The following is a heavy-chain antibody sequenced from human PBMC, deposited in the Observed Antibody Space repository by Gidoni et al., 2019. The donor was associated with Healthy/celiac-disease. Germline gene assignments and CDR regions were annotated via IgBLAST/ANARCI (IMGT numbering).Heavy chain of an antibody. Sequence: QVQLQQWGAGLLKPSETLSLTCAVYGGSFSGYYWSWIRQPPGKGLEWIGEINHSGSTTYNPSLKSRVTISVDTSKNQFSLKLSSVTAADTAVYYCARGQWLGYWGQGTLVTVSS. J-gene: IGHJ4*02. D-gene: IGHD6-19*01. V-gene: IGHV4-34*01. CDR1: GGSFSGYY. CDR2: INHSGST. CDR3: ARGQWLGY.